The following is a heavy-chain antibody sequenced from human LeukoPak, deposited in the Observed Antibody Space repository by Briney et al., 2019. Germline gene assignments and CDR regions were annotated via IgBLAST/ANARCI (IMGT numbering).Heavy chain of an antibody. D-gene: IGHD1-26*01. CDR2: INNNGDST. Sequence: PGRSLRLSCAASGFTFSSYGMHWVRQAPGKGLVYVSAINNNGDSTYYANSVKGRFTISRDNSKNTLYLQLGSLRDEDMAVYYCARRRWELTYFDYWGQGTLVTVSS. V-gene: IGHV3-64*01. J-gene: IGHJ4*02. CDR1: GFTFSSYG. CDR3: ARRRWELTYFDY.